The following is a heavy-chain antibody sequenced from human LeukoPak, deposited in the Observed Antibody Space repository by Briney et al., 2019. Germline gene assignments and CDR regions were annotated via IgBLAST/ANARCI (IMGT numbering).Heavy chain of an antibody. D-gene: IGHD3-22*01. Sequence: PGGSLRLSCAASGFTFSGSAMHWVRQASGKGLEWVGRIRSKANSYATAYAASVKGRFTISRDDSKNTAYLQMNSLKTEDTAVYYCTRSQYYYDSSGYYTDYHYYGMDVWGQGTTVTVSS. J-gene: IGHJ6*02. CDR2: IRSKANSYAT. CDR3: TRSQYYYDSSGYYTDYHYYGMDV. CDR1: GFTFSGSA. V-gene: IGHV3-73*01.